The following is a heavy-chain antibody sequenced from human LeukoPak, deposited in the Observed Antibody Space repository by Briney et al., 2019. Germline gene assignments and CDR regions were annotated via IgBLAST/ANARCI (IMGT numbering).Heavy chain of an antibody. Sequence: PSETLSLTCTVSGGSISSYYWSGIRLPPGKGLEWIGYIYYTGATYYNPSLKSRVTISLDTSKNQFSLKLSSVTAADAAVYCCARAGYSYGTGYYFDYWGQGALVTVSS. CDR1: GGSISSYY. J-gene: IGHJ4*02. D-gene: IGHD5-18*01. CDR2: IYYTGAT. V-gene: IGHV4-59*01. CDR3: ARAGYSYGTGYYFDY.